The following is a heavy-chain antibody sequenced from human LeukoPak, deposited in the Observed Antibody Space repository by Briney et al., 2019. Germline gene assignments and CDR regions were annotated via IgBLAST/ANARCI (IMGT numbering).Heavy chain of an antibody. CDR1: GGSISSGSYS. D-gene: IGHD2-15*01. CDR2: IYTSGST. Sequence: SSQTLSLTCTVSGGSISSGSYSWSWIRQPAGKGLEWIGRIYTSGSTNYNPSLKSRVTTSVDTSKNQFSLKLSSVTAADTAVYYCARDGGLGYCSGGSCLNWFDPWGQGTLVTVSS. V-gene: IGHV4-61*02. J-gene: IGHJ5*02. CDR3: ARDGGLGYCSGGSCLNWFDP.